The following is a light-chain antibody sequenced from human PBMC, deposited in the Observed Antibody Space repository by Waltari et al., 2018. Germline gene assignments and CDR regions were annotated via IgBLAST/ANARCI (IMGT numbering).Light chain of an antibody. V-gene: IGKV3-20*01. CDR1: QSASSSS. J-gene: IGKJ2*01. Sequence: EIVLTQSPGTLSLSPGERATPSCRASQSASSSSLTWLQQKPGQAPRLLIYGTSTRATGTPDRISGSGSGTDFTLTISRLEPEDSAVYYCQQYGSSPYTFGQGTKLEIK. CDR2: GTS. CDR3: QQYGSSPYT.